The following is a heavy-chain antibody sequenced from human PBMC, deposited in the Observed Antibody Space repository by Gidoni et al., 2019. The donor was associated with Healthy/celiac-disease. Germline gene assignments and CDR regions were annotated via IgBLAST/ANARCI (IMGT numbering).Heavy chain of an antibody. V-gene: IGHV3-30-3*01. D-gene: IGHD4-17*01. Sequence: QVQLVESGGGVVQPGRSLRLSCAASGFTFSSYAMHWVRQAPGKGLEWVAVISYDGSNKYYADSVKGRFTISRDNSKNTLYLQMNSLRAEDTAVYYCAREDDYGDFDYWGQGTLVTVSS. CDR2: ISYDGSNK. CDR1: GFTFSSYA. J-gene: IGHJ4*02. CDR3: AREDDYGDFDY.